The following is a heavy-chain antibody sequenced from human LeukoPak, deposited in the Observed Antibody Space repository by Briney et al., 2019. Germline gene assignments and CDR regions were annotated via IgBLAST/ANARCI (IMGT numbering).Heavy chain of an antibody. Sequence: SETLSLTCTVSGGSISSGSHYWGWIRQSPGKGLEWIGNFGNVDYSGNTYYNPSLKSRLTTSVDTPKNQFSLNLTSVTAADTAVYYRVRLEWGSGGSGSFDSWGQGTLVTVSS. CDR3: VRLEWGSGGSGSFDS. J-gene: IGHJ4*02. D-gene: IGHD6-25*01. CDR1: GGSISSGSHY. V-gene: IGHV4-39*01. CDR2: FGNVDYSGNT.